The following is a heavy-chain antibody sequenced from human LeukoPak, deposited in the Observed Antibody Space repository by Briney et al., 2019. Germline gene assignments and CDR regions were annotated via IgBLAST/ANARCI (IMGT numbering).Heavy chain of an antibody. Sequence: GESLKISCKGSGYSFTSYWIGWVRQMPGKGLEWMGIIYPGDSDTRYSPSFQGQVTISADKSISTAYLQWSSLKASDTAMYYCARHGIYYYDSSGPDYWGRGTLVTVSS. J-gene: IGHJ4*02. CDR3: ARHGIYYYDSSGPDY. CDR2: IYPGDSDT. D-gene: IGHD3-22*01. V-gene: IGHV5-51*01. CDR1: GYSFTSYW.